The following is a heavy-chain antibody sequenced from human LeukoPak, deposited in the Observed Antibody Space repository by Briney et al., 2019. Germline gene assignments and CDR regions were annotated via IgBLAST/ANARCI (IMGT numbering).Heavy chain of an antibody. V-gene: IGHV3-23*01. D-gene: IGHD3-22*01. J-gene: IGHJ4*02. CDR2: ISGSGGST. Sequence: GGSLRLSCAASGFTFSSYAMSWFRQAPGRGLEWVSAISGSGGSTYYADSVKGRFTISRDNSKNTLYLQMNSLRAEDTAVYYCAKYYYDSSGYLLVFDYWGQGTLVTVSS. CDR3: AKYYYDSSGYLLVFDY. CDR1: GFTFSSYA.